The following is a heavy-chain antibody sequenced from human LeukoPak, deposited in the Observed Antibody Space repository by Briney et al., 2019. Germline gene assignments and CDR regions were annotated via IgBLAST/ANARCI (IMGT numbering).Heavy chain of an antibody. Sequence: PGGSLRLSCAASGFTLSSYGMHWVRHAGGKGLGWVAVISYDGSNKYYADSVKGRFTISRDDSKNTLYLQMNSLRGEDTAVYYCAKAYYYYYMDGWGKGATVSVSS. J-gene: IGHJ6*03. CDR3: AKAYYYYYMDG. V-gene: IGHV3-30*18. CDR2: ISYDGSNK. CDR1: GFTLSSYG.